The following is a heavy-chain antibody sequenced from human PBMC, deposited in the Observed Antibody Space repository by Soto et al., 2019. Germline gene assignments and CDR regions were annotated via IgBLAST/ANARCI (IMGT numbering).Heavy chain of an antibody. CDR3: AKDGEGYCSSTRCYPFGY. CDR1: GFTLSDNA. Sequence: VSLLPSGAASGFTLSDNAISWVRQAPGKGLEWVSTISGSGGSTYTADSVKGRFTISRDNSKNTLWLQMNSLRDEDTAVYYSAKDGEGYCSSTRCYPFGYWGQGALVTVYS. CDR2: ISGSGGST. J-gene: IGHJ4*02. V-gene: IGHV3-23*01. D-gene: IGHD2-2*01.